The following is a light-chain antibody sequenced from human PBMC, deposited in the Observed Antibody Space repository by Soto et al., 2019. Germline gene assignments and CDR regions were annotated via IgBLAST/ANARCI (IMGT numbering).Light chain of an antibody. J-gene: IGLJ1*01. Sequence: QPVLTQPPSASGTPGQRVTISCSGSSSNIGSNTVNWYQQLPGTAPKHLIYSNNQRPSGVPDRFSGSKSATSASLAISGLQSEDEADYFCAVWDDSLNGHNFVFGTGTKLTVL. CDR1: SSNIGSNT. CDR3: AVWDDSLNGHNFV. V-gene: IGLV1-44*01. CDR2: SNN.